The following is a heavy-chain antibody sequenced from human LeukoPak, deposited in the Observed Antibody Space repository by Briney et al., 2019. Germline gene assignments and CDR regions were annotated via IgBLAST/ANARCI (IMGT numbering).Heavy chain of an antibody. J-gene: IGHJ4*02. CDR2: IYYSGST. CDR3: AITGDFWSGYRFDY. D-gene: IGHD3-3*01. V-gene: IGHV4-30-4*08. CDR1: GGSISSGDYY. Sequence: SETLSLTCTVSGGSISSGDYYWSWIRQPPGKGLEWIGYIYYSGSTYYNPSLKSRGTISVDTSKNQFSLKLSSVTAADTAVYYCAITGDFWSGYRFDYWGQGTLVTVSS.